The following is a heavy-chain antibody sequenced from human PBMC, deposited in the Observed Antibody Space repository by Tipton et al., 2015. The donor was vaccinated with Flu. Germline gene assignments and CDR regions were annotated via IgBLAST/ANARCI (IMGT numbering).Heavy chain of an antibody. CDR3: AKVKFGWVES. Sequence: TLSLTCSVSGGPITSSSYYWGWIRQPPGRPLEWVGSIYYTWYRYDNPSLKSRLAMSIDTSQSQFSLRLSSMTAADTAVYYCAKVKFGWVESWAQGTLVTVSS. CDR1: GGPITSSSYY. J-gene: IGHJ5*01. V-gene: IGHV4-39*07. D-gene: IGHD3-16*01. CDR2: IYYTWYR.